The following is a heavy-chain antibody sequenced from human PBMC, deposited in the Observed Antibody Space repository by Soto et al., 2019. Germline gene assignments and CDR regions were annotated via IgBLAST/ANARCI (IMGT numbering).Heavy chain of an antibody. CDR2: IDPSDSYT. Sequence: GESLKISCKGSGYSFTSYWISWVRQMPGKGLEWMGRIDPSDSYTNYSPSFQGHVTISADKSISTAYLQWSSLKALDTAMYYCARHLGGFDWPLVDYWGQGTLVTVSS. CDR1: GYSFTSYW. J-gene: IGHJ4*02. V-gene: IGHV5-10-1*01. D-gene: IGHD3-9*01. CDR3: ARHLGGFDWPLVDY.